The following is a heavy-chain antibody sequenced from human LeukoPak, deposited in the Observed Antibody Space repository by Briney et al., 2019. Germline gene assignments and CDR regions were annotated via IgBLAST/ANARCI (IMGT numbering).Heavy chain of an antibody. D-gene: IGHD3-22*01. CDR1: GFTFSSYG. V-gene: IGHV3-30*19. CDR2: ISYDGSNK. J-gene: IGHJ4*02. Sequence: GGSLRLSCAASGFTFSSYGMHWVRQAPGKGLEWVAVISYDGSNKYYADSVKGRFTISRDNSKNTLYLQMNSLRAEDTAVYYCARPVYYDSSGYYYPSFGYWGQGTLVTVSS. CDR3: ARPVYYDSSGYYYPSFGY.